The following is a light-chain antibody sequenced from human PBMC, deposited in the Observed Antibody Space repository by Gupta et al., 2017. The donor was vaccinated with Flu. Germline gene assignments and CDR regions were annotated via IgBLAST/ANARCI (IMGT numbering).Light chain of an antibody. CDR2: AAS. CDR1: QDISRD. V-gene: IGKV3-15*01. CDR3: QQYMDWPPAT. J-gene: IGKJ1*01. Sequence: EIVLTQSPATLSVSPGEKVTLFCRASQDISRDLAWYQQRPGQAPRLLIYAASTRATGIPARFSGSGSETEFTLTISSLQSEDFAVYYSQQYMDWPPATFGLGTKVE.